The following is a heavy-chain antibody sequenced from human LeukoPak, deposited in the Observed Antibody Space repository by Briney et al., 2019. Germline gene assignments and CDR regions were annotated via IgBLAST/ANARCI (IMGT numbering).Heavy chain of an antibody. V-gene: IGHV3-21*01. CDR1: GFTFSSYS. D-gene: IGHD6-19*01. CDR3: ARGGSSGPTGFDY. J-gene: IGHJ4*02. CDR2: ISSSSSYI. Sequence: GGSLRLSCAASGFTFSSYSMNWVRQAPGKGLEWVSSISSSSSYIYYADSVKGRFTISRDNAKNSLYLQMNSLRAEDTAVYYCARGGSSGPTGFDYWGQGTLVTVSS.